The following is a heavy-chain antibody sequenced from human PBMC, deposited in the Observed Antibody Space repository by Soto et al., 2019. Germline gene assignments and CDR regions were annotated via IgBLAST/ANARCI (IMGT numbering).Heavy chain of an antibody. D-gene: IGHD2-8*02. J-gene: IGHJ4*02. CDR1: GGSFSGYY. CDR2: INHSGST. Sequence: QVQLQQWGAGLLKPSETLSLTCAVYGGSFSGYYWTWIRQPPGTGLEWIGEINHSGSTNYNPSLKSRVTISVDTSKYQFSLKLTSVSAAETAVYYCARDKITGLFDYWGQGTLVTVSS. V-gene: IGHV4-34*01. CDR3: ARDKITGLFDY.